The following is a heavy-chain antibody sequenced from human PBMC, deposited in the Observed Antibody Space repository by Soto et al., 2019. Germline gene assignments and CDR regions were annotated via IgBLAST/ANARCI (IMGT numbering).Heavy chain of an antibody. CDR1: GFPFSSYA. J-gene: IGHJ3*02. CDR3: AKGGYYSVFDI. CDR2: ISGSGVLT. V-gene: IGHV3-23*01. D-gene: IGHD3-16*01. Sequence: GGSLRLSCVASGFPFSSYAMSWVRQTPGQGLEWVSGISGSGVLTYYADSVKGRFTISRDNSNNTLSLQVHSLSVEDTAVYFCAKGGYYSVFDIWGQGTMVTVSS.